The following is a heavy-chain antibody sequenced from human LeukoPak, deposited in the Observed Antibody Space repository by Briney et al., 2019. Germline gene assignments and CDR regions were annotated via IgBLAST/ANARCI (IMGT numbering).Heavy chain of an antibody. Sequence: GRSPRLSCAASGFTFSSYAMHWVRQAPGKGLEWVAVISYDGSNKYYADSVKGRFTISRDNSKNTLYLQMNSLRAEDTAVYYCARDAPAAQGCLDYWGQGTLVTVSS. CDR3: ARDAPAAQGCLDY. CDR2: ISYDGSNK. J-gene: IGHJ4*02. V-gene: IGHV3-30*04. CDR1: GFTFSSYA. D-gene: IGHD2-2*01.